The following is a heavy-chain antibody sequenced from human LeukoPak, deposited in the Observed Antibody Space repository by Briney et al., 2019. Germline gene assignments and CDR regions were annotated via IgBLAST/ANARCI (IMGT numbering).Heavy chain of an antibody. CDR3: ARVRAHDYGDPNY. J-gene: IGHJ4*02. D-gene: IGHD4-17*01. V-gene: IGHV3-30-3*01. CDR2: ISYDETYK. CDR1: GFTFSSYA. Sequence: PGGSLRLSCAASGFTFSSYAMHWVRQAPGKGLEWVTVISYDETYKNYADSVKGRFTISRDNAKNSLYLQMNSLRAEDTAVYYCARVRAHDYGDPNYWGQGTLVTVSS.